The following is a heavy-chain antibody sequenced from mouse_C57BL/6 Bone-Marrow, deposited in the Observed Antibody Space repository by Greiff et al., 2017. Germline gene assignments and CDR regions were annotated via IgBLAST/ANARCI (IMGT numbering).Heavy chain of an antibody. CDR1: GFNIKDDY. V-gene: IGHV14-4*01. CDR2: IDPENGDT. Sequence: EVQLKQSGAELVRPGASVKLSCTASGFNIKDDYMHWVKQRPEQGLEWIGWIDPENGDTEYASKFQGKATITADTSSNTAYLQLSSLTSEDTAVYYCTTLYYEGYWGQGTTLTVSS. CDR3: TTLYYEGY. J-gene: IGHJ2*01. D-gene: IGHD2-4*01.